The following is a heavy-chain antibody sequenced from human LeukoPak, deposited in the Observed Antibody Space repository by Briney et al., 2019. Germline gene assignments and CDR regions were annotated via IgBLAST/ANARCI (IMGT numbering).Heavy chain of an antibody. CDR2: IYYSGST. V-gene: IGHV4-59*01. Sequence: ASETLSLTCTVSGGSISSYYWSWIRQPPGKGLEWIGYIYYSGSTNYNPSLKSRVTISVDTSTNQFSLKLSSVTAAGTAVYYCARAGARNYYYYYYYMDVWGKGTTVTVSS. CDR3: ARAGARNYYYYYYYMDV. D-gene: IGHD1-14*01. J-gene: IGHJ6*03. CDR1: GGSISSYY.